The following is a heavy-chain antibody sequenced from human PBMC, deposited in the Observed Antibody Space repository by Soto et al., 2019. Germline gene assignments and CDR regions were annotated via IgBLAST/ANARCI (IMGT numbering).Heavy chain of an antibody. CDR1: GGSISSSSYY. CDR2: IYYSRST. J-gene: IGHJ3*02. CDR3: ASHGEELLEI. V-gene: IGHV4-39*01. D-gene: IGHD2-15*01. Sequence: QLQLQESGPGLVKPSETLSLTCTVSGGSISSSSYYWGWILQPPGKGLEWIGSIYYSRSTYYNPYLKSRVTISVDTSKSQFSLKLSSVTAADTAVYYCASHGEELLEIWGQGTMVTVSS.